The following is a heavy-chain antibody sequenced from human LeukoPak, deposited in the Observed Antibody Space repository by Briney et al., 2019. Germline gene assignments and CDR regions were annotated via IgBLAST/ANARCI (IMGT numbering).Heavy chain of an antibody. D-gene: IGHD2-2*02. CDR1: GYTFTSYG. V-gene: IGHV1-18*01. J-gene: IGHJ1*01. CDR2: ISAYNGNT. Sequence: ASVKVSCKASGYTFTSYGISWVRQAPGQGLEWMGWISAYNGNTNYAQKLQGRVTMTTDTSTSTAYMELRSLRSDDTAVYYCARDRRCSSTSCYTQYFQHWGRGTLVTVSS. CDR3: ARDRRCSSTSCYTQYFQH.